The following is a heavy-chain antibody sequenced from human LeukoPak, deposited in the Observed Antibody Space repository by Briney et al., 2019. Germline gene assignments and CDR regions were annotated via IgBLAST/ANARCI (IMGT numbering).Heavy chain of an antibody. Sequence: SETLSLTCAVSGGSISSRNWWGWVRQPPGKGLEWIGEIYHGRSTNYNPSLKTRVTISVDKSKNQFSLKLSSVTAADTAAYYCARASHDYGDYSHFDYWGQGTLVTVSS. CDR3: ARASHDYGDYSHFDY. CDR1: GGSISSRNW. J-gene: IGHJ4*02. V-gene: IGHV4-4*02. CDR2: IYHGRST. D-gene: IGHD4-17*01.